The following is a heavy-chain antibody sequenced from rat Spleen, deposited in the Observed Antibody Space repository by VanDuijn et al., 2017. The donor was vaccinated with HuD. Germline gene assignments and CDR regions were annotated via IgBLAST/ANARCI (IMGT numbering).Heavy chain of an antibody. D-gene: IGHD1-9*01. CDR3: ARHPTYYGFDGDWFAC. CDR1: GFTFSNYG. CDR2: ISPSGGNT. V-gene: IGHV5-19*01. Sequence: EVQLVESGGGLVQPGRSLKLSCAASGFTFSNYGMHWIRQAPTKGLEWVASISPSGGNTYYRDSVKGRFTISRDNAKSTLYLQMDSLRSEDTATYYCARHPTYYGFDGDWFACWGQGTLVTVSS. J-gene: IGHJ3*01.